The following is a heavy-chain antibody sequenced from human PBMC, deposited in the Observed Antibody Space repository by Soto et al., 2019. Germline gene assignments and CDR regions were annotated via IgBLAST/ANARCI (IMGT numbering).Heavy chain of an antibody. CDR1: GFTFSSYG. D-gene: IGHD3-22*01. V-gene: IGHV3-30*18. CDR2: ISYDGSNK. CDR3: AKEVSRYYGMDV. Sequence: QVQLVESGGGVVQPGRSLRLSCAASGFTFSSYGMHWVRQAPGKGLEWVAVISYDGSNKYYADSVKGRFTISRDNSKNTLYLQMNSLRAEDTAVYYCAKEVSRYYGMDVWGQGTTVTVSS. J-gene: IGHJ6*02.